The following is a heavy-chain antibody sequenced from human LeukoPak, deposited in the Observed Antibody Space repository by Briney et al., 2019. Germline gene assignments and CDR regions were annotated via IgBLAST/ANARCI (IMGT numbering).Heavy chain of an antibody. D-gene: IGHD5-24*01. CDR3: GRGGREIDY. CDR2: ITSSGNT. V-gene: IGHV3-53*01. Sequence: GGSLRLFCSASGFSVASIYMSWVRQAPGKGLEWVSSITSSGNTYYTDPVKGRFTISRDNSKNTLYLQMNSLRAEDTAVYYCGRGGREIDYWGPGTLVTVSS. CDR1: GFSVASIY. J-gene: IGHJ4*02.